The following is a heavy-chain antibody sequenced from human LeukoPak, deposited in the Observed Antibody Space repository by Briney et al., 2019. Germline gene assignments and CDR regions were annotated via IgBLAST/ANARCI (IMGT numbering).Heavy chain of an antibody. CDR2: ISSSSSFI. V-gene: IGHV3-21*01. CDR1: GFNFSSYS. Sequence: GGSLRLSCAGSGFNFSSYSMSWVRQAPWKGLEFVSSISSSSSFIYYADSVKGRFTISRDNAKQSLFLQMNSLRVEDLGVYFCARGRRWLQPLDYWGQGTLVTVSS. D-gene: IGHD5-24*01. J-gene: IGHJ4*02. CDR3: ARGRRWLQPLDY.